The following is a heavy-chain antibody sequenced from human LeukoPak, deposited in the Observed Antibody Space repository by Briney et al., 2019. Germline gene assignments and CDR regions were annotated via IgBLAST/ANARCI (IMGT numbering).Heavy chain of an antibody. CDR2: IWSDGTEK. CDR3: AKDAQRGFDYSNSLEY. J-gene: IGHJ4*02. CDR1: GFIYSHYG. V-gene: IGHV3-33*04. D-gene: IGHD4-11*01. Sequence: LTGGSLRLSCEASGFIYSHYGMHWVRQAPGKGLEWVAVIWSDGTEKYYGNAVKGRFIISRDNSRNTLYLQMNGLRGEDTAVYYCAKDAQRGFDYSNSLEYWGQGTLVTVSS.